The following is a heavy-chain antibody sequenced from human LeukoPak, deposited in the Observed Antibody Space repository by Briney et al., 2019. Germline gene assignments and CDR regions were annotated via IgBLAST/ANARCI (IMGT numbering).Heavy chain of an antibody. Sequence: SVKVSCKASGGTFSIYAISWVRQAPGQGLEWMGGIIPIFGTANYAQKFQGRVTITADESTSTAYMELSSLRSEDTAVYYCARGYDSSGYFDYWGQGTLVTVSS. CDR3: ARGYDSSGYFDY. V-gene: IGHV1-69*13. CDR1: GGTFSIYA. D-gene: IGHD3-22*01. J-gene: IGHJ4*02. CDR2: IIPIFGTA.